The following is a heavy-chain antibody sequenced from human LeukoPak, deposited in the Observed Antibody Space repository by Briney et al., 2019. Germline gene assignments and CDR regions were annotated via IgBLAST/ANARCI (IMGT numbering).Heavy chain of an antibody. CDR3: AXXXXXCSGGSCYLDRIGY. J-gene: IGHJ4*02. Sequence: GESLKISCKGSGYSFTSYWIGWVRQMPGKGLEWMGIIYPGDSDTRYSPSFQGQVTISADKSISTAYLQWSSLKASDTAMYYXAXXXXXCSGGSCYLDRIGYWGQGTLVTVSS. CDR1: GYSFTSYW. V-gene: IGHV5-51*01. CDR2: IYPGDSDT. D-gene: IGHD2-15*01.